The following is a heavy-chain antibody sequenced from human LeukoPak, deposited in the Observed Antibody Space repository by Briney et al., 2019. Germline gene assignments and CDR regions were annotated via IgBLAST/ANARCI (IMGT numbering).Heavy chain of an antibody. J-gene: IGHJ5*02. Sequence: SETLSLTCAVSGGSISDYYWSWIRQPPGRGLEWIGFIYHSGSTNCNPSLKSRVTMSIDTSKNQFSLKLSSVTAADTAVYYCARGAAFDPWGQGTLVTVSS. V-gene: IGHV4-59*01. CDR3: ARGAAFDP. CDR1: GGSISDYY. CDR2: IYHSGST.